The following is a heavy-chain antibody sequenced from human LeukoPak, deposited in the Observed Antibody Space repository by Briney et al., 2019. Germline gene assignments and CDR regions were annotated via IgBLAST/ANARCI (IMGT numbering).Heavy chain of an antibody. CDR3: ARDVQIAAAGTSFDP. Sequence: PSETLSLTCAVYGGSFSGYYWSWIRQPPGKGLEWIGEINHSGSTNYNPSLKSRVTISVDTSKNQFSLKLSSVTAADTAVYYCARDVQIAAAGTSFDPWGQGTLVTVSS. CDR1: GGSFSGYY. V-gene: IGHV4-34*01. CDR2: INHSGST. J-gene: IGHJ5*02. D-gene: IGHD6-13*01.